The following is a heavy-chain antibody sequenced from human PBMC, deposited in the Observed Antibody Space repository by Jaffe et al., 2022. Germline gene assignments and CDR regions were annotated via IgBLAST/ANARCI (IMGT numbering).Heavy chain of an antibody. J-gene: IGHJ6*03. Sequence: QVQLVQSGAEVKKPGSSVKVSCKASGGTFSSYAISWVRQAPGQGLEWMGGIIPIFGTANYAQKFQGRVTITADESTSTAYMELSSLRSEDTAVYYCARDSTDDFWSGYYTPYYYYYMDVWGKGTTVTVSS. CDR2: IIPIFGTA. D-gene: IGHD3-3*01. V-gene: IGHV1-69*01. CDR3: ARDSTDDFWSGYYTPYYYYYMDV. CDR1: GGTFSSYA.